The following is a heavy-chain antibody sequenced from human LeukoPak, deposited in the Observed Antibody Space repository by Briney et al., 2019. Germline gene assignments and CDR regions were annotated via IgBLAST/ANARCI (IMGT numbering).Heavy chain of an antibody. CDR1: GFTFSSYG. V-gene: IGHV3-33*01. Sequence: GGSLRLSCAASGFTFSSYGMHWVRQAPGKGLEWVAVIWYDGSNKYYADSVKGRFTISRDNSKNTLYLQMNSLRAKDTAVYYCARTRYSSSWYYFDYWGQGTLVTVSS. CDR3: ARTRYSSSWYYFDY. D-gene: IGHD6-13*01. CDR2: IWYDGSNK. J-gene: IGHJ4*02.